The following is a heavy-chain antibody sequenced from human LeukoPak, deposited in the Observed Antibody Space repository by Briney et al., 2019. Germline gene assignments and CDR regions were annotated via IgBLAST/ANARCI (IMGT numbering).Heavy chain of an antibody. CDR3: ASSGWYAEYFQH. J-gene: IGHJ1*01. CDR1: GGSFSGYY. Sequence: SETLSLTCAVYGGSFSGYYWSWIRQPPGKGLEWIGYIYYSGSTNYNPSLKSRVTISVDTSKDQFSLKLSSVTAADTAVYYCASSGWYAEYFQHWGQGTLVTVSS. D-gene: IGHD6-19*01. CDR2: IYYSGST. V-gene: IGHV4-59*08.